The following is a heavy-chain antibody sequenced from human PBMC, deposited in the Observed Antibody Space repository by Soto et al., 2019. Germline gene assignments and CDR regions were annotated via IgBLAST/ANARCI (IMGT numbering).Heavy chain of an antibody. CDR2: IHHSEST. V-gene: IGHV4-4*02. D-gene: IGHD3-22*01. CDR3: ARTSYYDSTGYYNMDV. Sequence: QVQLQESGPGLVKPSGTLSLTCAISGGSISSNNWWTWVRQSPGKGLEWIGEIHHSESTNYNPSLNSRVTISVDKYKNQFSLKLTSVTAADTADYYCARTSYYDSTGYYNMDVWGQGTTVTVSS. CDR1: GGSISSNNW. J-gene: IGHJ6*02.